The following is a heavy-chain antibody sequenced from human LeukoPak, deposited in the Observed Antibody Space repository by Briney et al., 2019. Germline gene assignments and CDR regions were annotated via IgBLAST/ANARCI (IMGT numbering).Heavy chain of an antibody. V-gene: IGHV3-21*01. CDR1: GFTFSSYE. D-gene: IGHD3-16*02. J-gene: IGHJ4*02. CDR2: ISSSSSYI. CDR3: ARRRAIGGIDY. Sequence: GGSLSLSCAASGFTFSSYEMNWVRQAPGKGLEWVSSISSSSSYIYYADSVKGRFTISRDNAKNSLYLQMNSLRAEDTAVYYCARRRAIGGIDYWGQGTLVTVSS.